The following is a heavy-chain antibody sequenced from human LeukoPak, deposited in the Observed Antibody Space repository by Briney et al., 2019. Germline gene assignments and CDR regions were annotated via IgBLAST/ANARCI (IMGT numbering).Heavy chain of an antibody. D-gene: IGHD5-24*01. CDR2: IWHDGSNK. CDR3: AKDGDAYTEFYYYYMDV. J-gene: IGHJ6*03. Sequence: PGGSLRLSCAASGFTFSDYGLHWVRQAPGKGLEWVALIWHDGSNKYYADSVMGRFTISRDNSKSTLYLQMNSLRAEDTAIYYCAKDGDAYTEFYYYYMDVWGKGTTVTVSS. CDR1: GFTFSDYG. V-gene: IGHV3-33*06.